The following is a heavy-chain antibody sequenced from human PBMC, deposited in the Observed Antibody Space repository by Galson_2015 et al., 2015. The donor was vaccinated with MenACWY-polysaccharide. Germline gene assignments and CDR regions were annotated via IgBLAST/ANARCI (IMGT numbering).Heavy chain of an antibody. V-gene: IGHV4-39*07. CDR3: ARGVGTTGFDS. CDR1: SGSFTSGHYY. J-gene: IGHJ4*02. CDR2: IYNDGRI. D-gene: IGHD1-26*01. Sequence: ETLSLTCTVSSGSFTSGHYYWGWIRQPPGKGLEYIVTIYNDGRIYNSPSLKSRVSISVDTSKNQFSLKLTSVAAADTAIYYCARGVGTTGFDSWGQGSLVTVSS.